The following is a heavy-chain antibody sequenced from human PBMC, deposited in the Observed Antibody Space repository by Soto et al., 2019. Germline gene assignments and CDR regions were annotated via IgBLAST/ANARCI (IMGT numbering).Heavy chain of an antibody. CDR2: IYWNDDK. D-gene: IGHD6-19*01. Sequence: GSGPTLVNPTQTLTLTCIFSGFSLRTSGVGVGWIRQPPGKALEWLGFIYWNDDKRYSPSLKSRLTITKDTSKNQVVLTMTNMAPVDTATYYCAKSGSSGWYGWFDPWGQGTLVTVSS. J-gene: IGHJ5*02. CDR3: AKSGSSGWYGWFDP. CDR1: GFSLRTSGVG. V-gene: IGHV2-5*01.